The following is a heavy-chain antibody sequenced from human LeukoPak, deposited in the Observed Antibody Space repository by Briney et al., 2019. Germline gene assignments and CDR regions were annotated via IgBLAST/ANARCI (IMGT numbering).Heavy chain of an antibody. V-gene: IGHV1-18*01. CDR1: GYIFTNYG. J-gene: IGHJ4*02. Sequence: ASVRVSCKASGYIFTNYGLTWVRQAPGQGLEWLGWINSNNGNTNYAQKLQGRVTMTTDTSTSTAYMELRSLRSDDTAVYYCARVAYDFWSGYYKRERYDYWGQGTLVTVSS. CDR3: ARVAYDFWSGYYKRERYDY. D-gene: IGHD3-3*01. CDR2: INSNNGNT.